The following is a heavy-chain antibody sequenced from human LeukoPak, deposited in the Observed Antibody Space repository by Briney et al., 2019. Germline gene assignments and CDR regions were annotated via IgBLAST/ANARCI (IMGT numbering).Heavy chain of an antibody. CDR1: GFTFSNYP. J-gene: IGHJ6*03. CDR2: ISYDGSNK. V-gene: IGHV3-30*01. Sequence: PGGSLRLSCAASGFTFSNYPMHWVRQAPGKGLEWVAVISYDGSNKYYADSVKGRFTISRDNSKNTLYLQMNSLRAEDTAVYYCARAHSSSWYYPGFGMDVSGKGTTVTVSS. D-gene: IGHD6-13*01. CDR3: ARAHSSSWYYPGFGMDV.